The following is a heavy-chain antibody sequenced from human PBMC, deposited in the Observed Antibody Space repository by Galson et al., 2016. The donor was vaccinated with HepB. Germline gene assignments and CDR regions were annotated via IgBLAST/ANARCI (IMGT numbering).Heavy chain of an antibody. V-gene: IGHV3-21*01. CDR3: ARDPVEDCSSTSCYYYYGMDV. J-gene: IGHJ6*04. Sequence: SLRLSCAAPGFTFSSYTMNWVRQAPGKGLEWVSSISRSSGYIYYADSVKRRFTISRDNAKNSLYLQMNSLRAEDTAVYYCARDPVEDCSSTSCYYYYGMDVWGKGTTVTVSS. CDR2: ISRSSGYI. D-gene: IGHD2-2*01. CDR1: GFTFSSYT.